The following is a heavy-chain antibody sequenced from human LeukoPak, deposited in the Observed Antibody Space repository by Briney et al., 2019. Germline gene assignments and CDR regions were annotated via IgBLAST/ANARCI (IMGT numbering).Heavy chain of an antibody. D-gene: IGHD6-25*01. CDR1: GFTFSSYS. CDR2: ISSSSSYI. CDR3: ARFPSSGWPYRMDV. Sequence: GGSLRLSCAASGFTFSSYSMNWVRQAPGKGLEWVSSISSSSSYIYYADSVKGRFTISRDNAKNSLYLQMNSLRAEDTAVYYCARFPSSGWPYRMDVWGKGTTVTVSS. V-gene: IGHV3-21*01. J-gene: IGHJ6*03.